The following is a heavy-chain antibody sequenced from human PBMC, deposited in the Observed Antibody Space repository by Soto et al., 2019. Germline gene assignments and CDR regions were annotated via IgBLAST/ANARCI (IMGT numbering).Heavy chain of an antibody. Sequence: QLQLQESGSGLVKPSQTLSLTCAVSGGSISSGGYSWRWIRQPPGKRLEWIGYIYHSGSTYYNPSLKSRVTISVDRSKHKFALKLSSVTAADTAVYYCVRVPDYWGQGTLVTVSS. CDR1: GGSISSGGYS. CDR3: VRVPDY. V-gene: IGHV4-30-2*01. J-gene: IGHJ4*02. CDR2: IYHSGST.